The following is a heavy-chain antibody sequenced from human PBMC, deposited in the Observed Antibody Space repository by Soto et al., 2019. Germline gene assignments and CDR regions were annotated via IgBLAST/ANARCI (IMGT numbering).Heavy chain of an antibody. CDR3: ARASWSRYYFRYYYLDV. V-gene: IGHV4-34*01. Sequence: PSETLSLTCAVYGGSFSGYYWSWIRQPPGKGLEWIGEINHSGSTNYNPSLKSRVTISVDTSKNQFSLKLSSVTAADTAVYYCARASWSRYYFRYYYLDVWGKGTTVTVSS. CDR2: INHSGST. J-gene: IGHJ6*03. CDR1: GGSFSGYY. D-gene: IGHD3-3*01.